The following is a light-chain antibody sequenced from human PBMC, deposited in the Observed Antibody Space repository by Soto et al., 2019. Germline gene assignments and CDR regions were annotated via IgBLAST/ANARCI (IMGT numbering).Light chain of an antibody. J-gene: IGKJ1*01. CDR1: QSITNW. CDR3: QQYNNYSPT. Sequence: DIQMTQSPSTLSAHVGDRVTITCRASQSITNWVAWYQQKPGKAPKLLIYDASNLESGVPSRFSGGGSRTDFTLTVSSLQPDDFATYYCQQYNNYSPTFGQGTKVEV. CDR2: DAS. V-gene: IGKV1-5*01.